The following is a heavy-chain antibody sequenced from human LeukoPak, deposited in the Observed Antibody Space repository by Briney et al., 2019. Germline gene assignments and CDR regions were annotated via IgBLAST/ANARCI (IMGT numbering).Heavy chain of an antibody. CDR1: GFTFSSYG. Sequence: GGSLRLSCAASGFTFSSYGMHWVRQAPGKGLEWVAVIWYDGSDKYYADSVKGRFTISRDNSKNTLYLQMNSLRAEDTAVYYCAKGGAYQLPPFDYWGQGTLVTVSS. V-gene: IGHV3-33*06. J-gene: IGHJ4*02. CDR2: IWYDGSDK. D-gene: IGHD2-2*01. CDR3: AKGGAYQLPPFDY.